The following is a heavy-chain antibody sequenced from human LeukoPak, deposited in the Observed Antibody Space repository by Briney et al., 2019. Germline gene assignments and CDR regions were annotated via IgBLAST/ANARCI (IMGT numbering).Heavy chain of an antibody. CDR3: AKAGLLWFGESWMDV. D-gene: IGHD3-10*01. J-gene: IGHJ6*02. Sequence: GGSLRLSCAASGFTFSSYWMSWVRQAPGKGLEWVANIKQDGSESHYVDSVKGRFTISRDNAKNSLYLQMNSLRAEDTAMYFCAKAGLLWFGESWMDVWGQGTTVTVSS. CDR1: GFTFSSYW. V-gene: IGHV3-7*01. CDR2: IKQDGSES.